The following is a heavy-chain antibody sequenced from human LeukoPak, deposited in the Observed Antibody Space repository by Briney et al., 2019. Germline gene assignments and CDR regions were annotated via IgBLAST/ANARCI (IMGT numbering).Heavy chain of an antibody. J-gene: IGHJ3*02. Sequence: SETLSLTCTVSGGSISSYYWSWIRQPPGKGLEWIGYIYCSGSTNYNPSLKSRVTISVDTSKNQFSLKLSSVTAADTAVYYCARDRQRDDAFDIWGQGTMVTVSS. CDR2: IYCSGST. CDR1: GGSISSYY. V-gene: IGHV4-59*01. CDR3: ARDRQRDDAFDI.